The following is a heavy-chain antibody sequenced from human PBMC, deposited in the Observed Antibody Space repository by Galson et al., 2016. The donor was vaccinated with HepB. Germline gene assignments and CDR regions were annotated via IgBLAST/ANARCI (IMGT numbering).Heavy chain of an antibody. J-gene: IGHJ6*02. CDR2: ITGSGGDT. V-gene: IGHV3-23*01. CDR3: AKDEFQGESGSHQGSYFGMNV. CDR1: GVAFTSYA. D-gene: IGHD2-15*01. Sequence: SLRLSCAASGVAFTSYAMTWVRQVPGKGLEWVSSITGSGGDTYYVDSVKGRFGISRDNSKNTLYLQMNNVRAEDTAVYYCAKDEFQGESGSHQGSYFGMNVWGQGTTVTVSS.